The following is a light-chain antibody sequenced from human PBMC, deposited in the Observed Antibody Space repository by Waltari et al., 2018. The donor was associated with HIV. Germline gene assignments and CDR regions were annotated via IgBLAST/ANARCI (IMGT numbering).Light chain of an antibody. CDR2: YGS. CDR1: QSLLACNGHNY. V-gene: IGKV2-28*01. J-gene: IGKJ3*01. Sequence: DIVMTKSPLSLSVTPGEPASISCKSSQSLLACNGHNYLNWYVQKPGQSQQLLMFYGSNRASGVPDRFSGSGSGTDFTLKISRVEAEDVGVYYCMQAIQTPSFGPGTKVEIK. CDR3: MQAIQTPS.